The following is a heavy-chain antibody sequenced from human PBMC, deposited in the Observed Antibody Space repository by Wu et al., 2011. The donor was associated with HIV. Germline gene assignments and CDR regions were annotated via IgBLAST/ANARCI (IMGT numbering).Heavy chain of an antibody. D-gene: IGHD2-15*01. CDR1: GGSFSDYV. J-gene: IGHJ6*03. CDR3: ARSGEAAEYYYYYMNV. V-gene: IGHV1-69*06. CDR2: IIPNSGTT. Sequence: QVQLVQSGAEVKKPGSSVKVSCKASGGSFSDYVVHWVRQAPGQGLEWMGGIIPNSGTTNYARKFQGRVTVSADRSTTTVHMELRSLRSEDTAVYYCARSGEAAEYYYYYMNVWGTGTTVTVSS.